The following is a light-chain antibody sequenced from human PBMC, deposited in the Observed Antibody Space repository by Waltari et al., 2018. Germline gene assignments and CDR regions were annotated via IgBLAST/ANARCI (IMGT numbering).Light chain of an antibody. CDR1: SGDVGSY. V-gene: IGLV2-8*01. CDR3: STYAGNDKLV. Sequence: QSALTQPPSASGSPGQSVTISCTATSGDVGSYVSWYQQHPGRAPKVLIFEVTKRPSGVRHRFSGSGSGNTAALTVSGVQAEDEADYYCSTYAGNDKLVFGGGTKVTV. CDR2: EVT. J-gene: IGLJ3*02.